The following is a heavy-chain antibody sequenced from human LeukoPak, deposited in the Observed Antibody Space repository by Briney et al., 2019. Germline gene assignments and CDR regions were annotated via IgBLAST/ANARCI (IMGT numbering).Heavy chain of an antibody. CDR1: GGSFSGYY. CDR2: INHSGST. J-gene: IGHJ4*02. Sequence: SETLSLTCAVYGGSFSGYYWSWIRQPPGKGLEWIGEINHSGSTNYNPSLKSRVTISVDTSKNQFPLKLSSVTAADTAVYYCARWDYGDYGENYYFDYWGQGTLVTVSS. D-gene: IGHD4-17*01. V-gene: IGHV4-34*01. CDR3: ARWDYGDYGENYYFDY.